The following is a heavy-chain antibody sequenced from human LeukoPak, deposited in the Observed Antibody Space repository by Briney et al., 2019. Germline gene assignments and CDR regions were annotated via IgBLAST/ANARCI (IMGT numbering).Heavy chain of an antibody. CDR1: GFTFSAYG. V-gene: IGHV3-30*02. CDR3: AKTVAGSFYFDY. D-gene: IGHD6-19*01. J-gene: IGHJ4*02. Sequence: GGSLRLSCTASGFTFSAYGMHWVRQAPGKGLEWVSFIRHDETYKYYADSVKGRFTISRDNSKNTLYLQMNSLRAEDTAVYYCAKTVAGSFYFDYWGQGTLVTVSS. CDR2: IRHDETYK.